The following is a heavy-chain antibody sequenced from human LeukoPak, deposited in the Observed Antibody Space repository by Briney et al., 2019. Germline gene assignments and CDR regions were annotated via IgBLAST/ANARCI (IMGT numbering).Heavy chain of an antibody. CDR3: ARVGTFYSVSSGFQADY. CDR2: INHSGST. V-gene: IGHV4-34*01. CDR1: GGSFSGYY. D-gene: IGHD3-22*01. J-gene: IGHJ4*02. Sequence: PSETLSLTCAVYGGSFSGYYWSWIRQPPGKGLEWIGEINHSGSTNYNPSLKSRVTISLDTSRNHFSLKLSSVTAADTAVYYCARVGTFYSVSSGFQADYWGQGTLVTVSS.